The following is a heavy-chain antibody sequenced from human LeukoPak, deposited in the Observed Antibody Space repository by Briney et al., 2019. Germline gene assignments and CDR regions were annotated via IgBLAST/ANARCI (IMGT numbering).Heavy chain of an antibody. J-gene: IGHJ6*02. Sequence: SETLSLTCAVSGGSFSGYYWSWIRQPPGKGLEWIGEIDHSGSTNYNPSLKSRVTISVDTSKNQFSLKLSSVTAADTAVYYCARGLTADYYCYYGMDVWGQGTTVTVSS. D-gene: IGHD3-9*01. CDR3: ARGLTADYYCYYGMDV. CDR2: IDHSGST. CDR1: GGSFSGYY. V-gene: IGHV4-34*01.